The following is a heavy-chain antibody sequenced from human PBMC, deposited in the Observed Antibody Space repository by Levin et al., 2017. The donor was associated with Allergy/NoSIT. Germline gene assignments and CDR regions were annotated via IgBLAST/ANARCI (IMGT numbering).Heavy chain of an antibody. Sequence: SQTLSLTCTVSGGSVTTDTSYWSWIRRPPGKGLEWIGYVYYRGSTNYNPSLKSRVTISVDTFKNQFSLELKSMTAADTAFYDCAGVGQQLPGSYCFEDWGQGTLVTVSS. V-gene: IGHV4-61*01. D-gene: IGHD6-13*01. CDR1: GGSVTTDTSY. CDR3: AGVGQQLPGSYCFED. J-gene: IGHJ4*02. CDR2: VYYRGST.